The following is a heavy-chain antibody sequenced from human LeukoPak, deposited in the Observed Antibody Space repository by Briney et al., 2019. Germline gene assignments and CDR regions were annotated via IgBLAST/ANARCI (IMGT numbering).Heavy chain of an antibody. D-gene: IGHD5-12*01. CDR1: GFTFSTFA. J-gene: IGHJ4*02. CDR3: AKGGVAMMGN. V-gene: IGHV3-23*01. CDR2: ISESGRST. Sequence: GGSLRLSCAASGFTFSTFAMSWVRQAPGKGPEWVSSISESGRSTYYADSVKGRFTISRGNSKSTLYLQMNSLRAEDTAVYYCAKGGVAMMGNWGQGTLVTVSS.